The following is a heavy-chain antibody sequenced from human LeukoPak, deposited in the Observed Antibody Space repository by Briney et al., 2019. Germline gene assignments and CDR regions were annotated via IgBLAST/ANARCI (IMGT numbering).Heavy chain of an antibody. D-gene: IGHD6-13*01. CDR1: GFTFSSYS. J-gene: IGHJ3*02. CDR3: ARAGSAAVNAFDI. V-gene: IGHV3-21*01. Sequence: GGSLRLSCAASGFTFSSYSMNWVRQAPGKGLEWVSSISSSSSYIYYADSVKGRFTISRDNAKNSLYLQMNSLRAEDTAVYYCARAGSAAVNAFDIWGQGTMVTVSS. CDR2: ISSSSSYI.